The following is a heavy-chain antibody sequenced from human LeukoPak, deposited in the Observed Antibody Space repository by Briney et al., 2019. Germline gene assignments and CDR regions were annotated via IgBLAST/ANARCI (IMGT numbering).Heavy chain of an antibody. V-gene: IGHV3-49*04. CDR1: GFTFCDYA. D-gene: IGHD6-19*01. CDR3: TIAVAGSN. J-gene: IGHJ4*02. CDR2: IRSKAYGGTT. Sequence: GGSLRLSCAASGFTFCDYAMSWVRQAPGKGLEWVGFIRSKAYGGTTEYAASVKGRFTISRDDTKRLAYLQMNSLKPEDTAVYFCTIAVAGSNWGQGTLVTVSS.